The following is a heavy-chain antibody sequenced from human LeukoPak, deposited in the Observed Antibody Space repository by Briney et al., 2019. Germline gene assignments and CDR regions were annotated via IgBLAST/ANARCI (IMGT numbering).Heavy chain of an antibody. Sequence: ASAKVSCKASGYIFTSYVMHWVRQAPGQRLEWMGWINAGNGNTKSSQKFQGRVTIIRDTSASTAYMEVSSLRSEDTSVYYCARASPGYSYDYFDYWGQGTLVTVSS. CDR2: INAGNGNT. V-gene: IGHV1-3*01. CDR1: GYIFTSYV. CDR3: ARASPGYSYDYFDY. D-gene: IGHD5-18*01. J-gene: IGHJ4*02.